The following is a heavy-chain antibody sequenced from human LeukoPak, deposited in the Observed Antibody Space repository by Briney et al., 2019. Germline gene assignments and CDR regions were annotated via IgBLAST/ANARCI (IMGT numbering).Heavy chain of an antibody. CDR1: GFTFSSYA. CDR3: ARDGPVAGTDY. Sequence: GGSLRLSCAASGFTFSSYAMHWVRQAPGKGLEYVSAISSNGGSTYYANSVKGRFTISRDNSKNTLYLQMGSLRAEDTAVYYCARDGPVAGTDYWGQGTLVTVSS. J-gene: IGHJ4*02. CDR2: ISSNGGST. D-gene: IGHD6-19*01. V-gene: IGHV3-64*01.